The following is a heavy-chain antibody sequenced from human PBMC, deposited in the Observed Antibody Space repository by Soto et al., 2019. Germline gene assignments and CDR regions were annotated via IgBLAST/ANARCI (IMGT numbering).Heavy chain of an antibody. CDR1: GFTFSSYS. J-gene: IGHJ6*02. Sequence: EVQLVESGGGLVKPGGSLRLSCAASGFTFSSYSMNWVRQAPGKGLEWVSSISSSSSYIYYADSVKGRFTISRDNAKNSLYLQMNSLRAEDTAVYYCARDHPVSVSFSCYYYGMDVWGQGTTVTVSS. CDR2: ISSSSSYI. D-gene: IGHD3-10*01. V-gene: IGHV3-21*01. CDR3: ARDHPVSVSFSCYYYGMDV.